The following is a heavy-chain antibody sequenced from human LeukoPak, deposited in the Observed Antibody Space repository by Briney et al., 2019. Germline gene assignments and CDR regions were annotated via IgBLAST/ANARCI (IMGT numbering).Heavy chain of an antibody. CDR2: IYTGGST. CDR1: GFSINHYY. CDR3: ARGQSYCGADCYSD. Sequence: GGSLRLSCAASGFSINHYYMTWIRQTPGKGLDWVSVIYTGGSTNYGDSVKGRFTISRDNSKNTLYLQMNSLRADDTAVYYCARGQSYCGADCYSDWGQGTLVTVSS. J-gene: IGHJ4*02. D-gene: IGHD2-21*02. V-gene: IGHV3-66*01.